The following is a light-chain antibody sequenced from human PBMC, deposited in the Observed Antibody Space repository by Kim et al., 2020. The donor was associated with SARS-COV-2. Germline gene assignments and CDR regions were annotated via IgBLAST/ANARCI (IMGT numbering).Light chain of an antibody. Sequence: DIQMTQSPSFLSASVGDRVTITCRASQGIRSGLGWYQQKPGKAPKSLIYGASSLQSGVPSRFSGSGSGTEFTLTISSVQPEDFATYYCQQHSTYPRTFGQGTRLEIK. CDR3: QQHSTYPRT. V-gene: IGKV1-17*01. J-gene: IGKJ5*01. CDR2: GAS. CDR1: QGIRSG.